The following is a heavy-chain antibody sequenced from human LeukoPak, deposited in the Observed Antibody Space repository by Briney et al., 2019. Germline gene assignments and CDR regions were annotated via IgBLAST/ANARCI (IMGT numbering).Heavy chain of an antibody. D-gene: IGHD3-22*01. J-gene: IGHJ4*02. CDR3: ARDLIFYDSSGSYHGKIDY. CDR1: GFNFSSYS. V-gene: IGHV3-21*01. Sequence: PGGSLRLSCAASGFNFSSYSMNWVRQAPGKGLEWVSSISSRSSYIFYADSVKGRFTISRDNAKNSLYLQMNSLRAEDTAVYYCARDLIFYDSSGSYHGKIDYWGQGTLVTVSS. CDR2: ISSRSSYI.